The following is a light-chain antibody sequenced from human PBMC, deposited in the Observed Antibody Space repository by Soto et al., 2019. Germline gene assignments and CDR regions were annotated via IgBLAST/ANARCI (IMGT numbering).Light chain of an antibody. CDR2: AAS. V-gene: IGKV1-6*01. CDR3: LQKYFYPVT. J-gene: IGKJ3*01. Sequence: AIQMTQSPSSLSASLGDRVTVPXRASQGIRVDFDWFQQKPVKAPXLXXYAASNLQSGVQARFSGSGSGTDFTLTISSLQPEDLATYYCLQKYFYPVTFGPGTKVDI. CDR1: QGIRVD.